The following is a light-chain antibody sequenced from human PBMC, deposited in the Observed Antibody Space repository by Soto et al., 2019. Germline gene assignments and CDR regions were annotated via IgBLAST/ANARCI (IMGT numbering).Light chain of an antibody. CDR3: PQYQYYST. CDR2: TAS. Sequence: DIQMTQSPSTLSASVGDRVTITCRASQSLDSFLAWYQQKPGKAPKLLTQTASVFATGVQSSLSDSGYATEFTLIISSLQPDEFATYYCPQYQYYSTFGQGTKLDIK. CDR1: QSLDSF. J-gene: IGKJ2*01. V-gene: IGKV1-5*03.